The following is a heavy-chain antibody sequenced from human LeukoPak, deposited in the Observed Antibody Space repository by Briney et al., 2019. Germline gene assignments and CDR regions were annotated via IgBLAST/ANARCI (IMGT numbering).Heavy chain of an antibody. V-gene: IGHV4-38-2*01. CDR2: IYHSGST. Sequence: SETLSLTCAVSGYSISSGYYWGWIRQPPGNGLEWIGSIYHSGSTYYNPSLKSRVTISVDTSKNQFSLKLSSVTAADTAVYYCASAPIVLMVYSSPNYFDYWGQGTLVTVSS. CDR1: GYSISSGYY. J-gene: IGHJ4*02. D-gene: IGHD2-8*01. CDR3: ASAPIVLMVYSSPNYFDY.